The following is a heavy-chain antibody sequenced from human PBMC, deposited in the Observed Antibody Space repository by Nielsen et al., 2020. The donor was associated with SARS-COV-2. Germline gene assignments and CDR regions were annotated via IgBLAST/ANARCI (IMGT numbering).Heavy chain of an antibody. CDR1: GGSINSYY. CDR2: IYYSGST. D-gene: IGHD3-22*01. CDR3: ARVRITMIVVVDAFDI. V-gene: IGHV4-59*12. J-gene: IGHJ3*02. Sequence: SETLSLTCTVSGGSINSYYWSWIRQPPGKGLEWIGYIYYSGSTSYNPSLKSRVTISVDKSKNQFSLKLSSVTAADTAVYYCARVRITMIVVVDAFDIWGQGTMVTVSS.